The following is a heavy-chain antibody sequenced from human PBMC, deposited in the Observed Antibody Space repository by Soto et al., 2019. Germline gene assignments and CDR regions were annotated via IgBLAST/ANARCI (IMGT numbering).Heavy chain of an antibody. Sequence: EVQLVESGGGLVQPGGSLGLSCAASGFTFSSYWMSWVRQAPGKGLEWVANIKQDGSEKYYVDSVKGRFTISRDNAKNSLYLQMNSLRSEDTAVYYCARGATVTTMGYSSYENFDYWGQGTLVTVSS. D-gene: IGHD5-12*01. V-gene: IGHV3-7*05. J-gene: IGHJ4*02. CDR1: GFTFSSYW. CDR3: ARGATVTTMGYSSYENFDY. CDR2: IKQDGSEK.